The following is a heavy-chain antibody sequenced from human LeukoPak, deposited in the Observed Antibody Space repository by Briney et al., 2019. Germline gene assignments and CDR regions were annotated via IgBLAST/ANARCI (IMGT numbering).Heavy chain of an antibody. V-gene: IGHV3-30*03. J-gene: IGHJ4*02. CDR2: ISYDGSNK. CDR1: GFTFSSYG. D-gene: IGHD3-22*01. Sequence: PGGSLRLSCAASGFTFSSYGMHWVRQAPGKGLEWVAVISYDGSNKYYADSVKGRFTISRDNSKNTLYLQMNSLRAEDTAVYYCARQGGYYPSNLFDFWGQGTLVTVSS. CDR3: ARQGGYYPSNLFDF.